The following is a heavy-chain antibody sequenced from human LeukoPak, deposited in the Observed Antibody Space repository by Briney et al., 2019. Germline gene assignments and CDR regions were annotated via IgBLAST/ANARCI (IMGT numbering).Heavy chain of an antibody. J-gene: IGHJ4*02. D-gene: IGHD3-10*01. CDR2: ISSNGGST. CDR1: GFTFSSYA. V-gene: IGHV3-64*01. Sequence: GGSLRLSCAASGFTFSSYAMHWVRQAPGKGLEYVSVISSNGGSTYYANSVKGRFTISRDNSKNTLYLQMGSLRAEDMAVYYCARGGLLWFGELSGYWGQGALVTVSS. CDR3: ARGGLLWFGELSGY.